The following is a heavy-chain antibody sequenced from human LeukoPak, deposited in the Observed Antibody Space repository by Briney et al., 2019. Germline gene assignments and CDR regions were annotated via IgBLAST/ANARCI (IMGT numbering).Heavy chain of an antibody. J-gene: IGHJ6*02. CDR3: ARGTTVVTGYYGMDV. D-gene: IGHD4-23*01. CDR1: GGSVSSGSYY. V-gene: IGHV4-61*01. CDR2: IYYSGST. Sequence: KSSETLSLTCTVSGGSVSSGSYYWSWIRQPPGKGLEWIGYIYYSGSTNYNPSLKSRVTISVDTSKNQFSLKLSSVTAADTAVYYCARGTTVVTGYYGMDVWGQGTTVTVSS.